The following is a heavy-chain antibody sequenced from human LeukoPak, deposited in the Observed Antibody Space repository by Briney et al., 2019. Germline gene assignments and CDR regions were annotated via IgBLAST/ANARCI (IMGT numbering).Heavy chain of an antibody. V-gene: IGHV3-21*06. CDR1: GFIFSGSA. J-gene: IGHJ4*02. Sequence: GGSLRLSCAASGFIFSGSAMNWVRQAPGKGLEWVSSINGVSSHIYYADSVKGRFTIYRDDAKNSLYLQMNSLRADDTALYYCTRAKWVYFDYWGQGTLVTVSS. CDR2: INGVSSHI. D-gene: IGHD1-26*01. CDR3: TRAKWVYFDY.